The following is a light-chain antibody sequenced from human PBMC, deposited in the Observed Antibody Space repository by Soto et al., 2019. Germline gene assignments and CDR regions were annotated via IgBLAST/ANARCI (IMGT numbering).Light chain of an antibody. J-gene: IGKJ1*01. CDR2: DAS. CDR1: QDIRNE. V-gene: IGKV1-17*01. Sequence: DIQMTQSPSSLYASVGDRVTLTCRASQDIRNELGWYQQKPGKAPKLLIYDASNLETGVPSRFSGSGSGTEFTLTISSLQPDDFATYYGQHYNSYSEAFGQGTKVDIK. CDR3: QHYNSYSEA.